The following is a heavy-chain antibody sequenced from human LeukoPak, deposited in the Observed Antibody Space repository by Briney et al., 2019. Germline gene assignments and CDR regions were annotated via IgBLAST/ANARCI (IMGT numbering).Heavy chain of an antibody. J-gene: IGHJ4*02. CDR3: ARDLRYCSSTSCYDPNFDY. Sequence: GGPLILSCTASGFTFSNYWMHWVRQAPGKGLVWVSRINTDGSSTSYADSVKGRFTISRDNAKNTLYLQMNSLRAEDTAVYYCARDLRYCSSTSCYDPNFDYWGQGTLVTVSS. CDR2: INTDGSST. CDR1: GFTFSNYW. V-gene: IGHV3-74*01. D-gene: IGHD2-2*01.